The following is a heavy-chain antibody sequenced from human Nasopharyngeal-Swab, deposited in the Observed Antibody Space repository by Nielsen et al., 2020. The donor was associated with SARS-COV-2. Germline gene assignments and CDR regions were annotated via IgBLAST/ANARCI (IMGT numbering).Heavy chain of an antibody. CDR3: ATGLGHYYDY. Sequence: WIRQPPGKGLMWVSRINGDGRGTTYADSVRGRFTISRDNARNTVSLYMSNLRDEDTGMYYCATGLGHYYDYWGQGTLVTVSS. V-gene: IGHV3-74*01. CDR2: INGDGRGT. D-gene: IGHD1-14*01. J-gene: IGHJ4*02.